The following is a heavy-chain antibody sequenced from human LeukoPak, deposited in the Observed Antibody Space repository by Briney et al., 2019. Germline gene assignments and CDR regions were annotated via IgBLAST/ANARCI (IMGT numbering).Heavy chain of an antibody. Sequence: ASVKVSCKASGGTFSSYAISWVRQAPGQGLEWMGGSIPTFGTANYAQKFQGRVTITADGSTSTAYMELSSLRSEDTAVYYCARAQEPYCSSTSCPKAWFDPGGQGTLVTVSS. CDR2: SIPTFGTA. CDR1: GGTFSSYA. D-gene: IGHD2-2*01. V-gene: IGHV1-69*01. J-gene: IGHJ5*02. CDR3: ARAQEPYCSSTSCPKAWFDP.